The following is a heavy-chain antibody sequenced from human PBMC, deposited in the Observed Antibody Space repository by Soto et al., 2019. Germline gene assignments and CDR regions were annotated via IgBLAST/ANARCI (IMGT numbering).Heavy chain of an antibody. D-gene: IGHD3-10*01. Sequence: SETLSLTCTVSGGSVSSGSYYWSWIRQPPGKGLEWIGYIYYSGSTNYNPSLKSRVTISVDTSKNQFSLKLSSVTAADTAVYYCARVLSRGLWFGEFSLYYFDYWGQGTLVTVSS. CDR2: IYYSGST. CDR3: ARVLSRGLWFGEFSLYYFDY. J-gene: IGHJ4*02. V-gene: IGHV4-61*01. CDR1: GGSVSSGSYY.